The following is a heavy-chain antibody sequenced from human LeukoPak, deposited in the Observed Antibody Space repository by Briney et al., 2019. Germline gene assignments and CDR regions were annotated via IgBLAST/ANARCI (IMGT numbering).Heavy chain of an antibody. CDR1: GFTFSSYA. V-gene: IGHV3-23*01. D-gene: IGHD3-10*01. CDR2: ISGSGGST. Sequence: PGGSLRLSCAASGFTFSSYAMSWVRQAPGKGLGWVSAISGSGGSTYYADSVKGRFTISRDNSKNTLYLQMNSLRAEDTAVYYCAKLYYYGSGSRIGWYFQHWGQGTLVTVSS. J-gene: IGHJ1*01. CDR3: AKLYYYGSGSRIGWYFQH.